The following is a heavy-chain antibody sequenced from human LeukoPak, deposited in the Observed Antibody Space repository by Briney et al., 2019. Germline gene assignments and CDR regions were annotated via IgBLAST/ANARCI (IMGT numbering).Heavy chain of an antibody. CDR3: ASRELGYYDILEVDP. D-gene: IGHD3-9*01. J-gene: IGHJ5*02. CDR2: ISSSGSTI. CDR1: GFTFSDYY. Sequence: PGGSLRLSCAASGFTFSDYYMSWIRQAPGKGLEWVSYISSSGSTIYYADSVKGRFTISRDNAKNSLYLQMNSLRAEDTAVYYCASRELGYYDILEVDPWGQGTLVTVSS. V-gene: IGHV3-11*01.